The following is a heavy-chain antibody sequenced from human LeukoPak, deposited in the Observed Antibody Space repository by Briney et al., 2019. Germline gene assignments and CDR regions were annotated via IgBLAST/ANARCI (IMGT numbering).Heavy chain of an antibody. D-gene: IGHD5-24*01. Sequence: PGRSLRLSCAASGFTFSSYGMHWVRQAPGKGLEWVAVIWYDGSNKYYADSVKGRFTISRDNSKNTLYLQMNSLRAEDTAVYYCARDQASRRDGYKGAFDIWGQGTMVTVSS. J-gene: IGHJ3*02. CDR1: GFTFSSYG. CDR3: ARDQASRRDGYKGAFDI. V-gene: IGHV3-33*01. CDR2: IWYDGSNK.